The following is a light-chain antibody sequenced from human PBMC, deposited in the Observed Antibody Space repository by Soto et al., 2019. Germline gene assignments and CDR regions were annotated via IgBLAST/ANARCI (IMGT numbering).Light chain of an antibody. CDR2: NAF. CDR3: QQRRSWPPTIT. V-gene: IGKV3-11*01. Sequence: EIVLTQSPATLSLSPVERATLSFRASQSVNIYLAWYQQKPGQAPRLLINNAFNRATGIPARFSGSGSGTDFTLTISSLEPEDFAVYYCQQRRSWPPTITFGQGTRLEIK. J-gene: IGKJ5*01. CDR1: QSVNIY.